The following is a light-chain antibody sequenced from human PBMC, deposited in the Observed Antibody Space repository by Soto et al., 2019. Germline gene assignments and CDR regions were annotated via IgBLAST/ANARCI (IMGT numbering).Light chain of an antibody. CDR2: EVN. Sequence: QSVLTQPPSASGSPGQSVTISCSGTSSDIGDYDYVSWYQQHPGKVPKLIISEVNMRPSGVPDRFSASKSGNTASLTVSGLQAEDEADYYCQSSDSRLSGSDVFGTGTKLTVL. J-gene: IGLJ1*01. CDR3: QSSDSRLSGSDV. V-gene: IGLV2-8*01. CDR1: SSDIGDYDY.